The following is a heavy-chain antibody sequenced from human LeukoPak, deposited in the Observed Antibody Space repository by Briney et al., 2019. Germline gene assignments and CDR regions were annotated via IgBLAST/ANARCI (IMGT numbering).Heavy chain of an antibody. D-gene: IGHD2-2*02. V-gene: IGHV1-69*13. CDR1: GGTFSSYA. CDR3: ARSRCSSTSCYNVPVDY. J-gene: IGHJ4*02. Sequence: GASVKVSCKASGGTFSSYAISWVRQAPGQGLEWVGGIIPIFGTANYAQKFQGRVTITADESTSTAYMELSSLRSEDTAVYYCARSRCSSTSCYNVPVDYWGQGTLVTVS. CDR2: IIPIFGTA.